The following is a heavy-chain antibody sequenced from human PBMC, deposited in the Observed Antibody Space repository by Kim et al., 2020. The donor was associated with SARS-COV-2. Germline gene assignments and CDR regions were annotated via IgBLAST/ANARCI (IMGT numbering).Heavy chain of an antibody. V-gene: IGHV3-53*01. D-gene: IGHD4-17*01. Sequence: GGSLRLSCAGSGFSVSSNYMSWVRQAPGKGLEWVSVIYSDDRTNYADSVKGRFTISRDNSKNTVYLQMNSLRAEDTAMYYCARENGGAVDYWGQGTLVTVSS. J-gene: IGHJ4*02. CDR1: GFSVSSNY. CDR2: IYSDDRT. CDR3: ARENGGAVDY.